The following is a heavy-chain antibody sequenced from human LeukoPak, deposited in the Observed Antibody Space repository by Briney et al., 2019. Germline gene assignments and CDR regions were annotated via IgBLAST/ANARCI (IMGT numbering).Heavy chain of an antibody. CDR1: GFTFSSYW. CDR3: ARRDDFWSGRGNYYFGY. V-gene: IGHV3-7*01. J-gene: IGHJ4*02. Sequence: GGSLRLSCAASGFTFSSYWMSWVRQAPGKGLEWVANIKQDGSEKYYVDSVKGRFTISRDNAKNSLYLQMNSLRAEDTAVYYCARRDDFWSGRGNYYFGYWGQGTLVTVSS. D-gene: IGHD3-3*01. CDR2: IKQDGSEK.